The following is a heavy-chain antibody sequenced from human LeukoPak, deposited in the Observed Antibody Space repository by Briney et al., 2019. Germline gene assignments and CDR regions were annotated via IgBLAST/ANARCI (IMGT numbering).Heavy chain of an antibody. CDR3: ARGGGLDV. V-gene: IGHV3-7*03. Sequence: PGGSLRLSCAASGFTFSSYWMNWARQAPGKGLEWVASINHNGNVNYYVDSVKGRFTISRDNAKNSLYLQMSNLRAEDTAVYFGARGGGLDVWGQGPRSPSP. J-gene: IGHJ6*02. CDR1: GFTFSSYW. D-gene: IGHD3-16*01. CDR2: INHNGNVN.